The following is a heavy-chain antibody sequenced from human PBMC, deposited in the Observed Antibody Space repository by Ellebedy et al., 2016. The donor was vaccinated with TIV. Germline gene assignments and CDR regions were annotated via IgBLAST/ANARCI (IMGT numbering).Heavy chain of an antibody. Sequence: GESLKISCVASGFTFSSFTMNWVRQAPGKGLAWVSSICTNGKYIHLADSLKGRFTVSRDNAKNSLYLQMSSLRVEDTAIYYCTRPAATYSSSWYDIDCWGQGALVTVSS. J-gene: IGHJ4*02. CDR2: ICTNGKYI. V-gene: IGHV3-21*01. CDR3: TRPAATYSSSWYDIDC. CDR1: GFTFSSFT. D-gene: IGHD6-13*01.